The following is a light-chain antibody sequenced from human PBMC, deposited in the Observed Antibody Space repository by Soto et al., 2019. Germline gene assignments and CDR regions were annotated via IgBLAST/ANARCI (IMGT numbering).Light chain of an antibody. V-gene: IGKV3-15*01. Sequence: EIVMTQSPATLSVSPGERATLSCRASETVSSNLAWYQQKLGQAPRLLIYGASTRATGIPARFSGSGSGTDFTLTISGLEPEDSAIYYCQQRGSWPATFGPGTKVDIK. J-gene: IGKJ3*01. CDR3: QQRGSWPAT. CDR1: ETVSSN. CDR2: GAS.